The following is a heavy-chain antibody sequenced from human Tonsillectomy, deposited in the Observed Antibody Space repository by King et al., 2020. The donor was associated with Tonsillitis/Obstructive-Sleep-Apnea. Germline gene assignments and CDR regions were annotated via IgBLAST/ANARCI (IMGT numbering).Heavy chain of an antibody. CDR1: GFTFSSYA. CDR2: ISYDGSNK. Sequence: VQLVESGGGVVQPGRSLRLSCAASGFTFSSYAMHWVRQAPGKGLEWVAVISYDGSNKYYADSVKGRFPISRDNSKNTLYLQMNSLRAEDTAVYYCARAKGGVIVVVNGMDVWGQGTTVTVSS. V-gene: IGHV3-30*04. CDR3: ARAKGGVIVVVNGMDV. J-gene: IGHJ6*02. D-gene: IGHD2-15*01.